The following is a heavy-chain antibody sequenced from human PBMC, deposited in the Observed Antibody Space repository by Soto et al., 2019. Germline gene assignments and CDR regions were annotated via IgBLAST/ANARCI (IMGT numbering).Heavy chain of an antibody. V-gene: IGHV1-18*01. Sequence: ASVKVSCKASGYTFSSYGISWVRQAPGQGLEWMGWISAYNGNTNYAQKLQGRVTMTTDTSTSTAYMELRSLRSDDTAVYYCARMVAAAGTGYFDYWGQGTLVTVSS. CDR2: ISAYNGNT. CDR1: GYTFSSYG. CDR3: ARMVAAAGTGYFDY. D-gene: IGHD6-13*01. J-gene: IGHJ4*02.